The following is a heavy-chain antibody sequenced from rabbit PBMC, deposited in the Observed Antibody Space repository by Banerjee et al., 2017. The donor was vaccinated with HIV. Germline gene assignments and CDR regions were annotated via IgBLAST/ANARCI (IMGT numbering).Heavy chain of an antibody. Sequence: QEQLEESGGDLVQPEGFLTLSCKASGFDFSSSYWICLVRQAPGKGLEWIACIYAGSSGSTNYASWAKGRFTISKTSATTVTLQMTSLTAADTATYFCARGLTSWGYYFNLWGPGTLVTVS. CDR1: GFDFSSSYW. CDR2: IYAGSSGST. D-gene: IGHD1-1*01. CDR3: ARGLTSWGYYFNL. J-gene: IGHJ4*01. V-gene: IGHV1S45*01.